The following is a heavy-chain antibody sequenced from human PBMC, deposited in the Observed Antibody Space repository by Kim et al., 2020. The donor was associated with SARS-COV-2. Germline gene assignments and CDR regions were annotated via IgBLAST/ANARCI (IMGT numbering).Heavy chain of an antibody. CDR1: GFTFGDAA. CDR2: ISWNSGSI. D-gene: IGHD3-3*02. V-gene: IGHV3-9*01. CDR3: AKDCAIVGVVTFAYY. J-gene: IGHJ4*01. Sequence: GGSLRLSCAASGFTFGDAAMHWVRQAPGKGLEWVSGISWNSGSIGYADAVKGRVTISRANAKKSLYLQMNRLRPEATALYVCAKDCAIVGVVTFAYYWG.